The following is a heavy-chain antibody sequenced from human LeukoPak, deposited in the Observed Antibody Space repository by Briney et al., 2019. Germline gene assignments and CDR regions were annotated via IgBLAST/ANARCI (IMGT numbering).Heavy chain of an antibody. Sequence: GGSLRLSCEAAGFTVSSYAMSWVRQAPGKGLEWVSAISGSGGSTYYADSVKGRFTISRDNSKNTLYLQMNSLRAEDTAVYYCAKDVVVISLYYFDYWGQGTLVTVSS. CDR2: ISGSGGST. D-gene: IGHD3-22*01. J-gene: IGHJ4*02. CDR1: GFTVSSYA. CDR3: AKDVVVISLYYFDY. V-gene: IGHV3-23*01.